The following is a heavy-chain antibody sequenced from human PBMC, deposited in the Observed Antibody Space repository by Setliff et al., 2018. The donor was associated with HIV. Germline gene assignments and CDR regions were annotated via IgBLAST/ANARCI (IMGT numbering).Heavy chain of an antibody. CDR3: AKVDTAMVVHYYDSSGYLRPFDS. V-gene: IGHV3-23*01. CDR1: GFTFSSYA. D-gene: IGHD3-22*01. Sequence: LRLSCAASGFTFSSYAMNWVRQAPGKGLEWVSVIGGSGGSTYYADSVKGRFTISRDNSADTVYLQMTGLRVEDTAVYYCAKVDTAMVVHYYDSSGYLRPFDSWGQGTLVTVSS. CDR2: IGGSGGST. J-gene: IGHJ4*02.